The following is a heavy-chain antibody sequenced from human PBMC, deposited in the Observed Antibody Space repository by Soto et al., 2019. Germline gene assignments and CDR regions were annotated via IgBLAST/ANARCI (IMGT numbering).Heavy chain of an antibody. CDR2: IFSDGTSK. CDR3: ARDGPIQHHPDY. Sequence: QVQVVDSGGGVVQPGRSLRLSCVVSGGIFTNYGMHWVRQAPGKGLEWVTIIFSDGTSKYYIDSVEGRFTISRDNSKNTLYLQMNSLRPEDTAVYYCARDGPIQHHPDYGGQGTLVTVSS. J-gene: IGHJ4*02. V-gene: IGHV3-33*01. CDR1: GGIFTNYG.